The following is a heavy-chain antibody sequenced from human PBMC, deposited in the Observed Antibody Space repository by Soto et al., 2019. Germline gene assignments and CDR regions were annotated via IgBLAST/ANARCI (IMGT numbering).Heavy chain of an antibody. D-gene: IGHD3-22*01. V-gene: IGHV3-23*01. CDR2: ITATGDRT. CDR3: ATMNGYFEY. CDR1: VFRFSSYS. Sequence: LRLSCADSVFRFSSYSMSWVRQTPGKGLEWVAAITATGDRTYYADSVTGRFTISRDNSKKTHYLQMTSLRAEDTAMYYCATMNGYFEYWGQGTPVTVSS. J-gene: IGHJ4*02.